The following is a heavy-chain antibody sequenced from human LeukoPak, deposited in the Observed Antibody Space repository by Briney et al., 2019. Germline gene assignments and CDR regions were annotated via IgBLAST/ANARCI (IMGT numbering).Heavy chain of an antibody. J-gene: IGHJ4*02. CDR1: GGSFSGYY. Sequence: SETLPLTCAVYGGSFSGYYWSWIRQPPGKGLEWIGEINHSGSTNYNPSLKSRVTISVDTSKNQFFLKLSSVTAADTAVYYCARVPQLGTFDYWGQGTLVTVSS. CDR2: INHSGST. CDR3: ARVPQLGTFDY. D-gene: IGHD7-27*01. V-gene: IGHV4-34*01.